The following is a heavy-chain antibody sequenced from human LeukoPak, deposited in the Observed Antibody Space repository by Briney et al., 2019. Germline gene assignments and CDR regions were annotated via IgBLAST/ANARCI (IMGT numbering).Heavy chain of an antibody. CDR1: GFTFGDYA. D-gene: IGHD6-6*01. Sequence: PGRSLRLSCTASGFTFGDYAMSWVRQAPGKGLEWVAFIRSKAYGGTTEYAASVKGRFTISRDDSKSIAYLQMNSLKTEDTAVYYCTRARDIAALGYWGQGTLVTVSS. J-gene: IGHJ4*02. V-gene: IGHV3-49*04. CDR3: TRARDIAALGY. CDR2: IRSKAYGGTT.